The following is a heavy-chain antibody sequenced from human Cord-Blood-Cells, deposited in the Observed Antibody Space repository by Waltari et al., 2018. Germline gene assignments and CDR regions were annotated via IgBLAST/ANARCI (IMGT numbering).Heavy chain of an antibody. CDR3: ARGGDCSSTSCYWFDP. D-gene: IGHD2-2*01. Sequence: QVQLVQSGHEVKKPGASVKDSCKASGYTFTSYDINWVRPATGQGLEWMGWMNPNSGNTGYAQKFQGRVTITRNTSISTAYMELSSLRSEDTAVYYCARGGDCSSTSCYWFDPWGQGTLVTVSS. CDR2: MNPNSGNT. CDR1: GYTFTSYD. J-gene: IGHJ5*02. V-gene: IGHV1-8*03.